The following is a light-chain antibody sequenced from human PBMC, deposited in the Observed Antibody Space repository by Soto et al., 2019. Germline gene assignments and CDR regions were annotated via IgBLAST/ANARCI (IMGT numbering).Light chain of an antibody. Sequence: DIQMTQSPSTLSASVGDRVTITCRASQSISSWVAWYQQKPGKAPKLLIYKASSLESGVPSRFSGSGSGTEFTLTISSLQPDDFATYYCQPYNSSPTFGQGTKVEIK. CDR1: QSISSW. J-gene: IGKJ1*01. CDR2: KAS. CDR3: QPYNSSPT. V-gene: IGKV1-5*03.